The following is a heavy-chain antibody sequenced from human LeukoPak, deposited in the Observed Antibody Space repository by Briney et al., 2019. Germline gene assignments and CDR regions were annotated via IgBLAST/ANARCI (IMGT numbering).Heavy chain of an antibody. D-gene: IGHD3-22*01. CDR1: GFTSSSHG. CDR3: VRGDSKGYYHYFDY. V-gene: IGHV3-33*01. Sequence: GRSLRLSCAASGFTSSSHGMHWVRQAPGKGLEWVAVIWYDGSNKHYADSVKGRFTISRDNSKNTLYLQLNSLRAEDTAVYYCVRGDSKGYYHYFDYWGQGTLVTVSS. CDR2: IWYDGSNK. J-gene: IGHJ4*02.